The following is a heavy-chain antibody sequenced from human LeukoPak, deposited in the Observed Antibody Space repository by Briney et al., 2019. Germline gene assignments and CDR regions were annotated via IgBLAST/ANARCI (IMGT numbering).Heavy chain of an antibody. CDR3: VRDGGVSGYDLLDY. CDR2: INQDGSEE. CDR1: GVTFSNYW. V-gene: IGHV3-7*01. D-gene: IGHD5-12*01. Sequence: AGALRLSCEASGVTFSNYWMSWVRQAPGKGLEWVAHINQDGSEEHYMDSVKARFIISRDNAKNSLSLQMDSLRAEDTAVYYCVRDGGVSGYDLLDYWGQGTLVTVSS. J-gene: IGHJ4*02.